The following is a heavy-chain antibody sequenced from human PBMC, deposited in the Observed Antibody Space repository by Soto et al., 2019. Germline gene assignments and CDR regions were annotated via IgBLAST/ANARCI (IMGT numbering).Heavy chain of an antibody. CDR1: GYTLTELS. J-gene: IGHJ4*02. V-gene: IGHV1-24*01. CDR3: ATWGSSWYLAGDY. Sequence: EASVKVSCKVSGYTLTELSMHWVRQAPGKGLEWMGGFDPEDGETIYAQKFQGRVTMTEDTSTDTAYMELSSLRSEDTAVYYCATWGSSWYLAGDYWGQGTLVTVSS. CDR2: FDPEDGET. D-gene: IGHD6-13*01.